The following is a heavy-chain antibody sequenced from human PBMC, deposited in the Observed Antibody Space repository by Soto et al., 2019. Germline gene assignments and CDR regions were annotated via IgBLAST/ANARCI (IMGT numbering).Heavy chain of an antibody. CDR2: IYYSGST. J-gene: IGHJ4*02. D-gene: IGHD3-9*01. CDR1: GGSISSSCYY. Sequence: SETLSLTCTVSGGSISSSCYYWGWIRQPPGKGLEWIGSIYYSGSTYSNPSLKSRVTISVDTSKNQFSLKLSSVTAADTAVYYCARFESAELRYWTEVNDYFDYWGQGTLVTVSS. CDR3: ARFESAELRYWTEVNDYFDY. V-gene: IGHV4-39*01.